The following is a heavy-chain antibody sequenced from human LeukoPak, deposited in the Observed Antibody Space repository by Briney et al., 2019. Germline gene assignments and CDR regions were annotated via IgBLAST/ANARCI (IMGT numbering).Heavy chain of an antibody. CDR1: GGTFSSYA. D-gene: IGHD3-10*01. CDR2: IIPIFGTA. J-gene: IGHJ5*02. Sequence: ASVKVSCKASGGTFSSYAISWVRQAPGQGLEWMGGIIPIFGTANYAQKFQGRVTITTDESTSTAYMELSSPRSEDTAVYYCARHYYGSGRLGYWFDPWGQGTLVTVSS. CDR3: ARHYYGSGRLGYWFDP. V-gene: IGHV1-69*05.